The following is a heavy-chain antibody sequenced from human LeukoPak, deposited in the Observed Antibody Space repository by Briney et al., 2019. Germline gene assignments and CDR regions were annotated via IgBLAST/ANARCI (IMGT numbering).Heavy chain of an antibody. CDR3: ARGRVVAATQQRLPFDY. Sequence: SETLSLTCAVCGGSFSGYYWSWIRQPPGKGLEWIGEINHSGSTNYNPSLKSRVTISVDTSKNQFSLKLSSVTAADTAVYYCARGRVVAATQQRLPFDYWGQGTLVTVSS. D-gene: IGHD2-15*01. J-gene: IGHJ4*02. V-gene: IGHV4-34*01. CDR1: GGSFSGYY. CDR2: INHSGST.